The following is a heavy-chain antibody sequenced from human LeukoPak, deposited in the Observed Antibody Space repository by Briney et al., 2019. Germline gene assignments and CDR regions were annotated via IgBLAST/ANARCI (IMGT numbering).Heavy chain of an antibody. Sequence: ASVKVSCKASGYTFTSYGISWVRQAPGQGLEWMGWISAYNGNTNYAQKLQGRVTMTTDTSTSTAYMELRSLRSDDTAVYYCARSTYYYDSSGCYLADYWGQGTLVTVSS. CDR2: ISAYNGNT. CDR3: ARSTYYYDSSGCYLADY. J-gene: IGHJ4*02. D-gene: IGHD3-22*01. CDR1: GYTFTSYG. V-gene: IGHV1-18*01.